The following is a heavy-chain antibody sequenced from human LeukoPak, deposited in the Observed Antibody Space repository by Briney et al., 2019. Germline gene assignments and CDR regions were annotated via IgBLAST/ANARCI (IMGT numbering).Heavy chain of an antibody. CDR2: IKQDGSEK. D-gene: IGHD2-21*02. Sequence: GGSLRLSCAASGFTFSSYWMSWVRQAPGKGLEWVANIKQDGSEKYYVGSVKGRFTISRDNAKNSLYLQMNSLRAEDTALYYCARLAYCGGDCYPYYYYMDVWGKGTTVTVSS. J-gene: IGHJ6*03. CDR3: ARLAYCGGDCYPYYYYMDV. V-gene: IGHV3-7*03. CDR1: GFTFSSYW.